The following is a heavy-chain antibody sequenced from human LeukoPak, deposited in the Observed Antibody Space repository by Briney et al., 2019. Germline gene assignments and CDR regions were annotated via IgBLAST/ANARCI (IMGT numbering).Heavy chain of an antibody. D-gene: IGHD4-17*01. CDR1: GFIFSNAW. V-gene: IGHV3-30*03. CDR3: ASLDYGDYGVDY. CDR2: ISYDGSNK. J-gene: IGHJ4*02. Sequence: GGSLRLSCTASGFIFSNAWMSWVRQAPGKGLEWVAVISYDGSNKYYADSVKGRFTISRDNSKNTLYLQLNSLRAEDTAVYYCASLDYGDYGVDYWGQGTLVTVSS.